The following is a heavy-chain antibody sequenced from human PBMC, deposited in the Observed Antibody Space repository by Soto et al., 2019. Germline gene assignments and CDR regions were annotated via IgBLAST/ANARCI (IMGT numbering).Heavy chain of an antibody. CDR3: ARGFCSGGICYPHEH. CDR2: TIPILDSS. Sequence: QDQLVQSGAEVKKPGSSVTVSCKASGGSFNNYAITWVRQAPGQGLEWMGVTIPILDSSNSAQKFRGRLTITADKSTGTAYMQLSSLTSEDTAFYYCARGFCSGGICYPHEHWGQGSLVTVS. V-gene: IGHV1-69*14. CDR1: GGSFNNYA. D-gene: IGHD2-15*01. J-gene: IGHJ4*02.